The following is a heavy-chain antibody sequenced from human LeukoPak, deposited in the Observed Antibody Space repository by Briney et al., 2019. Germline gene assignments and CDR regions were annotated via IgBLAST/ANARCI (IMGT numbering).Heavy chain of an antibody. CDR3: ARGFYFWSGYLDY. CDR2: INHSGST. CDR1: GGSLSGYY. D-gene: IGHD3-3*01. J-gene: IGHJ4*02. V-gene: IGHV4-34*01. Sequence: SETLSLTCAVYGGSLSGYYWSWIRQPPGKGLEWIGEINHSGSTKYNPSLKSRVTISVDTSKNQFPLKLSSVTAADTAVYYCARGFYFWSGYLDYWGQGTLVTVSS.